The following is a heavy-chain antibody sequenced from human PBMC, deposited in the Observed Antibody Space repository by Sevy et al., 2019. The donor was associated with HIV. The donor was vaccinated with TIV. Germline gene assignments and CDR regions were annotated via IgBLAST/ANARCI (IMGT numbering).Heavy chain of an antibody. CDR3: ASKKYYYDSSGSPFDY. CDR1: GYTLSELS. V-gene: IGHV1-24*01. J-gene: IGHJ4*02. D-gene: IGHD3-22*01. Sequence: ASVKVSCMVSGYTLSELSMHWVRQAPGKGLEWMGSFDPEVDETNYAQKFQGRVTITKDTSTDSAYMELNNLRSEDTAVYACASKKYYYDSSGSPFDYWGQGTLVTVSS. CDR2: FDPEVDET.